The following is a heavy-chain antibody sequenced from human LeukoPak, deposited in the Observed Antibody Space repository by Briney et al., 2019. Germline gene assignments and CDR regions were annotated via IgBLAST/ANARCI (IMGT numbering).Heavy chain of an antibody. Sequence: SETLSLTCTVSGGSISSSVYYWGWIRQPPGKGLEWIGSVYYSGSTSGTTYYNTSLESRVTISVDTSQSQFSLKLSSVTAADTAVYYCARANGDSPYYFDYWGQGTLVTVSS. CDR1: GGSISSSVYY. CDR3: ARANGDSPYYFDY. D-gene: IGHD2-21*01. J-gene: IGHJ4*02. CDR2: VYYSGSTSGTT. V-gene: IGHV4-39*07.